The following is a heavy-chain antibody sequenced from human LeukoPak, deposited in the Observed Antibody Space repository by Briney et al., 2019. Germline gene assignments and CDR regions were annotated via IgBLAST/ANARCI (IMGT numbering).Heavy chain of an antibody. V-gene: IGHV1-2*02. J-gene: IGHJ4*02. D-gene: IGHD6-19*01. CDR2: INPNSGGT. Sequence: ASVKVSCKASGYTFTGYYMHWVRQAPGQGLEWMGWINPNSGGTNYAQKFQGRVTMTRDTSISTAYMELSRLRSDDTAVYYCARGGVGYSSGWYPGFDYWAQGTLVTVSS. CDR3: ARGGVGYSSGWYPGFDY. CDR1: GYTFTGYY.